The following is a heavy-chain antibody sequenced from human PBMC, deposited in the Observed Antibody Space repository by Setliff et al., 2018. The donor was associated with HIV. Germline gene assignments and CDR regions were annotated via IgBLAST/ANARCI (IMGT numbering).Heavy chain of an antibody. J-gene: IGHJ4*02. CDR2: INHSGST. V-gene: IGHV4-34*01. Sequence: PSETLSLTCAVYGGSFSGYYWGWIRQPPGKGLEWIGEINHSGSTNYNPSLKSRVTISVDTSKNQFSLKLSSVTAADTAVYYCAIRGSSGWYVGGYFDYWGQGTLVTVSS. CDR3: AIRGSSGWYVGGYFDY. D-gene: IGHD6-19*01. CDR1: GGSFSGYY.